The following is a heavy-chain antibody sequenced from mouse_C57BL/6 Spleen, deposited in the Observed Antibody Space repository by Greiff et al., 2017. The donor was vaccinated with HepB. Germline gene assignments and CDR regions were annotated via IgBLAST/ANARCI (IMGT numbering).Heavy chain of an antibody. CDR3: ARCYYGSSYVGYFEV. CDR2: IDPSDSET. V-gene: IGHV1-52*01. D-gene: IGHD1-1*01. Sequence: QVQLQQPGAELVRPGSSVKLSCKASGYTFTSYWMHWVKQRPIQGLEWIGNIDPSDSETHYNQKFKDKATLTVDKSSSTAYIQLSSLTSADSAVYYCARCYYGSSYVGYFEVWGTGTTVTVSS. J-gene: IGHJ1*03. CDR1: GYTFTSYW.